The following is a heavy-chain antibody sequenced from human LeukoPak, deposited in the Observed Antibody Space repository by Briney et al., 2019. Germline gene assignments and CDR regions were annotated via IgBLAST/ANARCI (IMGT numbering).Heavy chain of an antibody. Sequence: GGSLRLSCAASGFTFSSYAMSWVRQAPGKGLEWVSYISSSGSTIYYADSVKGRFTISRDNAKNSLYLQMNSLRAEDTAVYYCARHYYDILTGYSYFDYWGQGTLVTVSS. D-gene: IGHD3-9*01. CDR3: ARHYYDILTGYSYFDY. V-gene: IGHV3-48*04. CDR2: ISSSGSTI. J-gene: IGHJ4*02. CDR1: GFTFSSYA.